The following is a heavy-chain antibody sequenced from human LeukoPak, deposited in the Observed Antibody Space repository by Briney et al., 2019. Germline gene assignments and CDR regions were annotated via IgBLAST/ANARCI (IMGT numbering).Heavy chain of an antibody. V-gene: IGHV3-30*04. D-gene: IGHD6-13*01. J-gene: IGHJ4*02. CDR1: GFTFSSYA. CDR2: ISYDGSNK. Sequence: GGSLRLSCAASGFTFSSYAMHWVRQAPGKGLEWVAVISYDGSNKYYADSVKGRFTISRDNSKNTLYLQTNSLRAEDTAVYYCARGGHSSSCFDYWGQGTLVTVSS. CDR3: ARGGHSSSCFDY.